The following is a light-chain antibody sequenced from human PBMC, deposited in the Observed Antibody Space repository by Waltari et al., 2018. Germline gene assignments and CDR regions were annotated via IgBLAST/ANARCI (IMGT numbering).Light chain of an antibody. Sequence: QSVLTQPPSASGTPGPRVTISCSGSRPNIGRNTLNWYQQLPGTAPKLLIYINNQRPSGVPDRFSGSKSGTSASLAISGLQSEDEADYYCAAWDDSLNGAVVFGGGTKLTVL. CDR1: RPNIGRNT. CDR3: AAWDDSLNGAVV. V-gene: IGLV1-44*01. CDR2: INN. J-gene: IGLJ2*01.